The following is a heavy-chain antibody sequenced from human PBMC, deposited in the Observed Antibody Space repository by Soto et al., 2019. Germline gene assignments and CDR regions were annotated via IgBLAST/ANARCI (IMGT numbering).Heavy chain of an antibody. CDR2: INPNSGGT. D-gene: IGHD3-22*01. V-gene: IGHV1-2*04. CDR3: AREPLVVITHGNAFDI. Sequence: ASVKVSCKASGYTFTGYYMHWVRQAPGQGLEWIGWINPNSGGTNYAQKFQGWVTMTRDTSISTAYMELSRLRSDDTAVYYCAREPLVVITHGNAFDIWGQGTMVTVS. J-gene: IGHJ3*02. CDR1: GYTFTGYY.